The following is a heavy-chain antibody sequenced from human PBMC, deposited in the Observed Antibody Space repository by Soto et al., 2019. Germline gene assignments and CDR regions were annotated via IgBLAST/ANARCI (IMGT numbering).Heavy chain of an antibody. J-gene: IGHJ4*02. CDR1: GYSFTSYW. V-gene: IGHV5-10-1*01. D-gene: IGHD6-13*01. Sequence: PGESLKISCKGSGYSFTSYWISWVRQMPGKGLEWMGRIDPSDSYTNYSPSFQGHVTISADKSISTAYLQWSSLKASDTAMYYCAIKGLAEAGNLALYNDYWGQGTLVTVSS. CDR2: IDPSDSYT. CDR3: AIKGLAEAGNLALYNDY.